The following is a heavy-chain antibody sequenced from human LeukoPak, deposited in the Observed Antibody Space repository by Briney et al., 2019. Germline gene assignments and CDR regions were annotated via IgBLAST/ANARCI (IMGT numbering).Heavy chain of an antibody. CDR3: AREGSSYDSSTNDAFDI. Sequence: SETLSLTCTVSGGSISSSSYYWGWIRQPPGKGLEWIGSISYSGSTYYNPSLKSRVTISVDTSKNQFSLKLSSVTAADTAVYYCAREGSSYDSSTNDAFDIWGQGTMVTVFS. D-gene: IGHD3-22*01. J-gene: IGHJ3*02. V-gene: IGHV4-39*07. CDR1: GGSISSSSYY. CDR2: ISYSGST.